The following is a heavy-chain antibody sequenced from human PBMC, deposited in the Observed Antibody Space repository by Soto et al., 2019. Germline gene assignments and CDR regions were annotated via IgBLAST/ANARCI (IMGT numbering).Heavy chain of an antibody. CDR2: MNPNSGNT. CDR1: GYTFTSYD. J-gene: IGHJ4*02. Sequence: ASVKVSCKASGYTFTSYDIQWVRQATGQGLEWMGWMNPNSGNTGYAQKFQGRVTMTRDTSISTAYMELRSLRSDDTAVYYCAKTDLHLGELSLPTFSYYFDYWGQGTLVTVS. V-gene: IGHV1-8*01. D-gene: IGHD3-16*02. CDR3: AKTDLHLGELSLPTFSYYFDY.